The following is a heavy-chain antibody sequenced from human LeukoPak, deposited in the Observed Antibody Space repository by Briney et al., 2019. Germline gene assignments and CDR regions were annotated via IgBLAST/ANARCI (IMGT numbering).Heavy chain of an antibody. CDR3: AKAGFGNLLPTSDY. Sequence: GGSLRLSCAASGFTFSSYGMHWVRQAPGKGLEWVAVISYDESNKYYADSVKGRFTISRDNSKNTLYLQMNSLRDEDTAVFYCAKAGFGNLLPTSDYWGQGTLVTVSS. CDR2: ISYDESNK. V-gene: IGHV3-30*18. D-gene: IGHD3-10*01. J-gene: IGHJ4*02. CDR1: GFTFSSYG.